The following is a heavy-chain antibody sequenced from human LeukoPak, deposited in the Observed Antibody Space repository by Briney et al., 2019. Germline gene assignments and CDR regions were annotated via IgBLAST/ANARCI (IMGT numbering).Heavy chain of an antibody. CDR1: GYTFTAYY. CDR3: ARVAPLRLGELSFLRFWDY. Sequence: GASVKVSCKTSGYTFTAYYIHWVRQAPGQGLEWMGWINPNSGVTNYAQKFQGRVTMTRDTSISTAYMELSRLRSDDTAVYYCARVAPLRLGELSFLRFWDYWGQGTLVTVSS. V-gene: IGHV1-2*02. J-gene: IGHJ4*02. D-gene: IGHD3-16*02. CDR2: INPNSGVT.